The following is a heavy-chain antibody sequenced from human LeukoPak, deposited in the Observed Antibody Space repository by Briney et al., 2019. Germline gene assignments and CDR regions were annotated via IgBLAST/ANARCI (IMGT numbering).Heavy chain of an antibody. D-gene: IGHD5-18*01. Sequence: ASVKVSCKASGYTFTSYYMHWVRQAPGQGLEWMGRIIPILGIANYAQKFQGRVTITADKSTSTAYMELSSLRSEDTAVYYCASGGRARRGYSLDVWGQGTTVTVSS. CDR3: ASGGRARRGYSLDV. J-gene: IGHJ6*02. V-gene: IGHV1-69*02. CDR1: GYTFTSYY. CDR2: IIPILGIA.